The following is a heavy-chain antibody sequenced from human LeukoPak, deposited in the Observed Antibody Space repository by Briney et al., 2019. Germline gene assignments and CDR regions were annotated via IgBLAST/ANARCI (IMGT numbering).Heavy chain of an antibody. CDR2: IGGSGSDT. V-gene: IGHV3-23*01. CDR1: GFSFDNYA. Sequence: GRSLRLSCAASGFSFDNYAMSWVRQTPGKGLEWVSAIGGSGSDTSYTDSVKGRFTISRDNPKSTLYLQMNSLRAEDTAVYHCAKTLRDLEWLTGELDVWGQGTAVTVSS. J-gene: IGHJ6*02. CDR3: AKTLRDLEWLTGELDV. D-gene: IGHD3-3*01.